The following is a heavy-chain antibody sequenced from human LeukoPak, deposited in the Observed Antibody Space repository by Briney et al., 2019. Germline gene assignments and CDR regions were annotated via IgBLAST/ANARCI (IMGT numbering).Heavy chain of an antibody. CDR2: IYSSGST. CDR1: GRSISSFY. CDR3: ARDLGYSSSDY. V-gene: IGHV4-4*07. Sequence: PSETLSLTCTVSGRSISSFYWSWIRQPAGKGLEWIGRIYSSGSTNYNPSLKSRVTMSVDTSKNQFSLKLTSVTAADTAVYYCARDLGYSSSDYWGQGTLVTVSS. J-gene: IGHJ4*02. D-gene: IGHD6-13*01.